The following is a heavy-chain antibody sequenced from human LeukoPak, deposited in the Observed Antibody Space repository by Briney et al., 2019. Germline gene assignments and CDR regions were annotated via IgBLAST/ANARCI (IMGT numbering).Heavy chain of an antibody. D-gene: IGHD1-7*01. Sequence: ASVKVSCKASGYSFTGYYMHWVRQAPGQGLEWMGWINPNSGGTNYVQEFQGRVTMTRDTSISTAYMELSRLRSDDTAVYYCATDRGNYSIDYWGQGTLVTVSS. CDR2: INPNSGGT. CDR3: ATDRGNYSIDY. V-gene: IGHV1-2*02. CDR1: GYSFTGYY. J-gene: IGHJ4*02.